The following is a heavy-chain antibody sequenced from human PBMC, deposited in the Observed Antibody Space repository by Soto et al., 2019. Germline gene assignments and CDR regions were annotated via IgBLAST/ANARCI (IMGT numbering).Heavy chain of an antibody. CDR3: ARYLWGYCGTDRDPLYF. Sequence: SETLSLTCTVSAGSISGYYWSWIRHPPWKELEWIGYMYNTGSTVYNPSFKSRVTISVDTSKNQFSLKLNSVTAADTAVYYCARYLWGYCGTDRDPLYFCAQGSTVTGSS. D-gene: IGHD2-21*01. V-gene: IGHV4-59*01. CDR2: MYNTGST. CDR1: AGSISGYY. J-gene: IGHJ6*02.